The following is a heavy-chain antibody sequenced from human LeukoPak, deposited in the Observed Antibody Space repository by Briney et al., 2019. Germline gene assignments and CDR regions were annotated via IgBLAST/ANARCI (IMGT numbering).Heavy chain of an antibody. D-gene: IGHD6-13*01. CDR1: GFTFSSYD. V-gene: IGHV3-23*01. CDR3: ATLASGYSSPFDY. J-gene: IGHJ4*02. CDR2: IRSDGGST. Sequence: GGSLRLSCAASGFTFSSYDMSWVRQAPGEGLEWVSFIRSDGGSTLYADSVKGRFTISRDNSKNTLYAEMTSLRAEDTAVYYCATLASGYSSPFDYWGQGTLVTVSS.